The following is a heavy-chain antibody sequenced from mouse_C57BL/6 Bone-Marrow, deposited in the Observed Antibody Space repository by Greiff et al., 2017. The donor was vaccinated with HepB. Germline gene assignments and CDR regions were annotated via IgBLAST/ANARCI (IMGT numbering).Heavy chain of an antibody. Sequence: EVQRVESGEGLVKPGGSLKLSCAASGFTFSSYAMSWVRQTPEKRLEWVAYISSGGDYIYYADTVKGRFTISRDNARNTLYLQMSSLKSEDTAMYYCTRDRVIYYDYGYAMDYWGQGTSVTVSS. V-gene: IGHV5-9-1*02. J-gene: IGHJ4*01. CDR3: TRDRVIYYDYGYAMDY. CDR2: ISSGGDYI. CDR1: GFTFSSYA. D-gene: IGHD2-4*01.